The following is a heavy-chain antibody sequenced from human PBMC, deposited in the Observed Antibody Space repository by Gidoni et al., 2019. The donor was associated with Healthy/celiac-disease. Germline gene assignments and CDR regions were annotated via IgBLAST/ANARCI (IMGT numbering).Heavy chain of an antibody. J-gene: IGHJ4*02. CDR3: AREDCSGGSCYGLLYYFDY. D-gene: IGHD2-15*01. Sequence: QVQLVQSGAEVKKPGSSVKVSCKASGGTFSSYAISWVRQAPGQGREWMGRIIPILGIANYAQKFQGRVTFTADKSTSTAYMELSSLRSEDTAVYYCAREDCSGGSCYGLLYYFDYWGQGTLVTVSS. V-gene: IGHV1-69*04. CDR1: GGTFSSYA. CDR2: IIPILGIA.